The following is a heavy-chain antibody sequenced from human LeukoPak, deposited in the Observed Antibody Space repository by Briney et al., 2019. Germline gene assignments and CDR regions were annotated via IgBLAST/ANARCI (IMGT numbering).Heavy chain of an antibody. Sequence: ASVKVSCKASGYTFTSYAMHWVRQAPGQRLEWMGWINAGNGNTKYSQKFQGRVTITRDTSASTAYMELSSLRSEDTAVYYCARERSSSSSEGYYFDYWGQGTLVTVSS. CDR2: INAGNGNT. D-gene: IGHD6-6*01. CDR1: GYTFTSYA. V-gene: IGHV1-3*01. CDR3: ARERSSSSSEGYYFDY. J-gene: IGHJ4*02.